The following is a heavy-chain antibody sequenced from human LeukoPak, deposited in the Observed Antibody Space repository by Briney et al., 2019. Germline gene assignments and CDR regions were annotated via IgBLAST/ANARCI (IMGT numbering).Heavy chain of an antibody. CDR2: IYSAGST. Sequence: GGSLRLSCAASGFTVSSKDMSWVRQAPGRGLEWVSVIYSAGSTYYADSVKGQFTISRHNSKNTLYLQMNSLRPEDTAVYYCARDLPLDCWGQGTLVTVSS. CDR3: ARDLPLDC. V-gene: IGHV3-53*04. J-gene: IGHJ4*02. CDR1: GFTVSSKD.